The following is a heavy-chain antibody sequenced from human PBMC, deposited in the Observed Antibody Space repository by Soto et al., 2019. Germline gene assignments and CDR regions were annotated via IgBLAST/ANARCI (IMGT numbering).Heavy chain of an antibody. V-gene: IGHV4-34*01. D-gene: IGHD4-17*01. CDR1: GGSFSGYY. Sequence: QVQLQQWGAGLLKPSETLSLTCAVYGGSFSGYYWSWIRQPPGKGLEWIGEINHSGSTNYNPTLMSQVTISVDTSKNQFSLKLSSVTAADTAVYYCARGRGTNDYGDYENWFDPWGQGTLVTVSS. CDR3: ARGRGTNDYGDYENWFDP. J-gene: IGHJ5*02. CDR2: INHSGST.